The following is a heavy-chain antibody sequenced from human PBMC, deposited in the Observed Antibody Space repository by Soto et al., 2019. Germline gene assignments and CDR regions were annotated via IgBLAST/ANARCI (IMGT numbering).Heavy chain of an antibody. D-gene: IGHD3-3*01. CDR2: ISASGGST. Sequence: HPGGSLRLSCSTSGFTFSSYAMSRVRQAPGKGLEWVSAISASGGSTDYADSVKGRFTISRDNSKYTLYLQMNSLRAGDTAVYYCAKDGDIWSGYYHPFDCWGQGTLVTVSS. CDR3: AKDGDIWSGYYHPFDC. V-gene: IGHV3-23*01. J-gene: IGHJ4*02. CDR1: GFTFSSYA.